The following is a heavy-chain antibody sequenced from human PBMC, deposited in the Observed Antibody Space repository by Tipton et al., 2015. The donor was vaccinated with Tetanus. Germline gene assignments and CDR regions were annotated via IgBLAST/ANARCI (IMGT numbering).Heavy chain of an antibody. Sequence: SLRLSCVGSGFTFNDFAIHWARQVSGKGLEWVSAVSGAGGSKVYADSVKGRFTISRDNAKNFLYLLMDNVRVEDTAFYYCVRDIGKTDWGRGTLVTVSS. CDR2: VSGAGGSK. CDR3: VRDIGKTD. V-gene: IGHV3-9*01. J-gene: IGHJ4*02. CDR1: GFTFNDFA.